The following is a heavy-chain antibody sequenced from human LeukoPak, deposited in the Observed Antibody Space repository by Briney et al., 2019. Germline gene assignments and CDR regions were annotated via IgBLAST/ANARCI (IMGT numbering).Heavy chain of an antibody. CDR1: RVTFDDYG. J-gene: IGHJ3*02. V-gene: IGHV3-20*04. CDR2: INWNGGST. Sequence: GGSLRLSCAASRVTFDDYGMSWVRQAPGKGLEWVSGINWNGGSTGYADSVKGRFTISRDNAKNSLYLQMNSLRAEDTALYYCAKSYGGNSVGAFDIWGQGTMVTVSS. D-gene: IGHD4-23*01. CDR3: AKSYGGNSVGAFDI.